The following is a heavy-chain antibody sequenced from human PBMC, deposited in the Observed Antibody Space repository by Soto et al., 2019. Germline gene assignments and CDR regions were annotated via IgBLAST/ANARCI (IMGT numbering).Heavy chain of an antibody. CDR1: GGTFSSYA. CDR3: ARGITGDVAAYDAFDI. V-gene: IGHV1-69*12. CDR2: IIPIFGTA. D-gene: IGHD6-19*01. J-gene: IGHJ3*02. Sequence: QVQLVQSGAEVKKPGSSVKVSCKASGGTFSSYAISWVRQAPGQGLEWMGGIIPIFGTANYAQKFQGGVTITADESTSTAYMERSSLRSEDTAVYYCARGITGDVAAYDAFDIWGQGTMVTVSS.